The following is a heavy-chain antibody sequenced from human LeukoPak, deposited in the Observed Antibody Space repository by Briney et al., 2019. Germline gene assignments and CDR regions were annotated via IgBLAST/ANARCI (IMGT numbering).Heavy chain of an antibody. CDR2: IYSSGST. CDR3: ARAHTSSWYMDY. J-gene: IGHJ4*02. V-gene: IGHV4-59*01. Sequence: SETLSLTCTVSGGSINSYYWSWIRQPPGKGLEWIGYIYSSGSTNYNPSLKSRVTMSVDTSKNQLSLKLNSVTAADTAVYYCARAHTSSWYMDYWGQGTLVTVSS. D-gene: IGHD6-13*01. CDR1: GGSINSYY.